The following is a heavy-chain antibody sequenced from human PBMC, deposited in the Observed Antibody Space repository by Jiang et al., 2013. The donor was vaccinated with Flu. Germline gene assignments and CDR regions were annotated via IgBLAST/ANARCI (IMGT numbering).Heavy chain of an antibody. Sequence: ETLSLNCTVSGDSINGYYWSWIRKPPGKGLEWIGHIDYSERANYNPSLQSRVTISVDRTKTQFSLKMASVTAADTAVYYCARDLVYFGDRSSSFGMDVWGRGTTVIVSS. CDR2: IDYSERA. CDR1: GDSINGYY. V-gene: IGHV4-59*13. J-gene: IGHJ6*04. CDR3: ARDLVYFGDRSSSFGMDV. D-gene: IGHD3-10*01.